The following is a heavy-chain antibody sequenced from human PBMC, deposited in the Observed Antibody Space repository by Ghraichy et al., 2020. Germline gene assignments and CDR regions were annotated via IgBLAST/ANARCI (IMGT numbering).Heavy chain of an antibody. D-gene: IGHD5-18*01. CDR1: GGSFSGYY. Sequence: SETLSLTCAVYGGSFSGYYWSWIRQPPGKGLEWIGEINHSGSTNYNPSLKSRVTISVDTSKNQFSLKLSSVTAADTAVYYCARDHLLNTAMVYETFYYYYGMDGGGQGTTVTVS. CDR3: ARDHLLNTAMVYETFYYYYGMDG. J-gene: IGHJ6*02. V-gene: IGHV4-34*01. CDR2: INHSGST.